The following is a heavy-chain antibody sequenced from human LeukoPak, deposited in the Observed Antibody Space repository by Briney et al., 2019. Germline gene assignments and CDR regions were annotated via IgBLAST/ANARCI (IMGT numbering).Heavy chain of an antibody. CDR2: IDPSDSYT. CDR3: ARQVTMVRGVIGFDP. V-gene: IGHV5-10-1*01. CDR1: GYSVTSYW. D-gene: IGHD3-10*01. J-gene: IGHJ5*02. Sequence: GESLRISCKGSGYSVTSYWISWVRQMPGKGLEWMGRIDPSDSYTNYSPSFQGHVTISADKSISTAYLQWSSLKASDTAMYYCARQVTMVRGVIGFDPWGQGTLVTVSS.